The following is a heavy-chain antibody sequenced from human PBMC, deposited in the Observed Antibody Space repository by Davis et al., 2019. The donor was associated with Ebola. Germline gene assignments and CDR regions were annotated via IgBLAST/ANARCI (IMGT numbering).Heavy chain of an antibody. CDR2: ISAYNRNT. CDR1: GYTFTSYG. J-gene: IGHJ3*02. V-gene: IGHV1-18*01. CDR3: ARGRTTRAPYGGVNDDAFDI. D-gene: IGHD4-17*01. Sequence: ASVKVSCKASGYTFTSYGISWVRQAPGQGLEWMGWISAYNRNTNYAQKLQGRVTMTTDTSTSTAYMELRSLRSDDTAVYYCARGRTTRAPYGGVNDDAFDIWGQGTMVTVSS.